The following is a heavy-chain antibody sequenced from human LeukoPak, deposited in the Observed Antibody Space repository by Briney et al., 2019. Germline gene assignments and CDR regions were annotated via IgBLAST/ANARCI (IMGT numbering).Heavy chain of an antibody. V-gene: IGHV3-30*18. D-gene: IGHD3-10*01. CDR3: AKGYGSEHSYYYYYMDV. J-gene: IGHJ6*03. Sequence: GGSLRLSCAASGFTFRSYGMHWVRQAPGKGLEWVAVISYDGSNKYYADSVKGRFTISRDNSKNTLYLQMNTLRAEDTAVYYCAKGYGSEHSYYYYYMDVWGKGTTVTISS. CDR1: GFTFRSYG. CDR2: ISYDGSNK.